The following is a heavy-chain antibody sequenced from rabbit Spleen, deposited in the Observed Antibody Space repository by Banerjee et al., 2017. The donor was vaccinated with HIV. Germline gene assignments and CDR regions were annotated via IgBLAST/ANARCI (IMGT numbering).Heavy chain of an antibody. CDR3: ARDLPSVVGWNFNV. J-gene: IGHJ4*01. CDR2: INAYTGKP. CDR1: GFSFNFKDV. Sequence: QEQLVESGGGLVKPEGSLTLTCKGSGFSFNFKDVMCWVRQAPGKGLEWIACINAYTGKPVYATWAKGRFTVSRTSSTTVTLQMTSLTAADTATYFCARDLPSVVGWNFNVWGPGTLVTVS. D-gene: IGHD1-1*01. V-gene: IGHV1S45*01.